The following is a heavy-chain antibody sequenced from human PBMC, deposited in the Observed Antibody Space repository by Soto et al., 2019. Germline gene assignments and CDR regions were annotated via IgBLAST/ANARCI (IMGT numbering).Heavy chain of an antibody. CDR1: VDSMISSDFY. J-gene: IGHJ5*02. D-gene: IGHD3-3*02. CDR2: IFYLGSS. CDR3: ARHSLALRKNNWFDP. V-gene: IGHV4-39*01. Sequence: PSESLSLTGTVSVDSMISSDFYWGWFLQPPGKGLEWIGSIFYLGSSYYNPSLKSRVTMSVDTSKNQFSLRLRSVTAADTALYFCARHSLALRKNNWFDPWGQGIMVTVSS.